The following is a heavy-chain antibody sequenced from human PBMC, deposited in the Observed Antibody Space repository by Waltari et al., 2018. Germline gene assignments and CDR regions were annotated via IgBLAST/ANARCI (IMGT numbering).Heavy chain of an antibody. CDR3: AGNGDPGQQPPRGMDV. D-gene: IGHD6-13*01. J-gene: IGHJ6*02. CDR1: GGTFSSYA. Sequence: QVQLVQSGAEVKKPGSSVKVSCKASGGTFSSYAISWVRQAPGQGLEWMGGIIPIIGTANYAQKFQGRVTITADESTSTDYMELSILRSEDTAVYYCAGNGDPGQQPPRGMDVWGQGTTVTVSS. CDR2: IIPIIGTA. V-gene: IGHV1-69*01.